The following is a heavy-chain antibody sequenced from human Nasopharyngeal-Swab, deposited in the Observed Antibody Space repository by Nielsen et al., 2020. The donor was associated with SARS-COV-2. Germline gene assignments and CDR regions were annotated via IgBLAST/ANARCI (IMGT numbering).Heavy chain of an antibody. CDR2: INRDGSST. J-gene: IGHJ4*02. V-gene: IGHV3-74*01. CDR3: ARGTATTGLYYVDY. CDR1: GSTFSSFW. Sequence: GRSLRPSCPASGSTFSSFWMHWVRQVPGKGLVWVSRINRDGSSTNFADSVKGRFTISRDNAKNTLFLQMNSLRAGDTAIYYCARGTATTGLYYVDYWGQGSLVTVSS. D-gene: IGHD1-1*01.